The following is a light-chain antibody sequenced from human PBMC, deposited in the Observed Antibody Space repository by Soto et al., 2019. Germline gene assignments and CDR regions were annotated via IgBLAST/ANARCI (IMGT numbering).Light chain of an antibody. CDR1: QMFFNNC. Sequence: ETVLTQSPNTLSLPPGEKPTFSCRAVQMFFNNCLAWNQQKPGQAPRLLIYSASSRAGGVPDKFSGSGSGTDFTLSINRLEPEDSAVYYCQQYGMSPFTFAQGTKLEI. CDR2: SAS. V-gene: IGKV3-20*01. J-gene: IGKJ2*01. CDR3: QQYGMSPFT.